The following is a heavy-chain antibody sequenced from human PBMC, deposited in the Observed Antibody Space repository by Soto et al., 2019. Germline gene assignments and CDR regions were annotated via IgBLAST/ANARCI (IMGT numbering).Heavy chain of an antibody. D-gene: IGHD1-26*01. CDR2: INHSGST. J-gene: IGHJ6*02. Sequence: QVQLQQWGAGLLKPSETLSLTCAVYGGSFSGYYWSWIRQPPGKGPEWIGEINHSGSTNYNPSLKSRVTISVDTSKNQFSLKLSSVTAADTAVYYCARGGMGGSYTPGPYYYYGMDVWGQGTTVTVSS. V-gene: IGHV4-34*01. CDR1: GGSFSGYY. CDR3: ARGGMGGSYTPGPYYYYGMDV.